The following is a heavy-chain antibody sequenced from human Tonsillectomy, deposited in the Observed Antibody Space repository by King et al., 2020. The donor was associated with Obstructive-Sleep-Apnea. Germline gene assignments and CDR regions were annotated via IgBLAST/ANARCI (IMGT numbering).Heavy chain of an antibody. Sequence: VQLVESGGGLVQPGGSLRLSCAASGFTFSSYSMNWVRQAPGKGLEWGSYISSSSSTLKYADSVKGRFTISRDNAKNSLYLQMKSLRVEDTAVYYCVREVGFWSEGDYWGQGTLVTVSS. CDR2: ISSSSSTL. CDR3: VREVGFWSEGDY. CDR1: GFTFSSYS. D-gene: IGHD3-3*01. V-gene: IGHV3-48*04. J-gene: IGHJ4*02.